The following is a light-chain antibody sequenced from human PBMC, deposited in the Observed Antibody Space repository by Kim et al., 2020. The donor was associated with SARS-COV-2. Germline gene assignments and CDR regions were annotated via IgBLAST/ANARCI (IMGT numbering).Light chain of an antibody. V-gene: IGKV3D-15*01. CDR1: VSQN. CDR3: QQYENWLT. J-gene: IGKJ4*01. CDR2: RAS. Sequence: VSQNLAWYQQKPGQAPRLLVYRASTRATGIPVRFIGSGSGTAFTLTITSLQSDDSAVYYCQQYENWLTFGGGTKVDIK.